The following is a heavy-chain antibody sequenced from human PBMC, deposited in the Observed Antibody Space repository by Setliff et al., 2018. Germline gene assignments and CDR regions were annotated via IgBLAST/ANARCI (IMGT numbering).Heavy chain of an antibody. V-gene: IGHV1-18*01. D-gene: IGHD3-10*01. CDR3: ASAYYGSGIYGMDV. J-gene: IGHJ6*02. Sequence: ASVKVSCKASGYTFTSYGISWVRQAPGQGLEWMGWISAYNGNTNYAQKFQGRVTITTDESTSTAYMELSSLRSEDTAVYYCASAYYGSGIYGMDVWGQGTTVTVSS. CDR2: ISAYNGNT. CDR1: GYTFTSYG.